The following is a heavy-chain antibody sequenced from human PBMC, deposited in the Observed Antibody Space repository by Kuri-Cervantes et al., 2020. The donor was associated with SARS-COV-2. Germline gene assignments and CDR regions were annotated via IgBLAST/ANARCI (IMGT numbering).Heavy chain of an antibody. Sequence: GESLKISCATSGFIFSGSAINWVRQAPGGGLEWVGRSLTKADNYATDLPVSMRSRFTFSRDDSQSTAYLQMNSLTIGDTPVYYCTITPPGYRYTWGDAFDFWGPGTPVTVSS. CDR2: SLTKADNYAT. V-gene: IGHV3-73*01. J-gene: IGHJ3*01. D-gene: IGHD1-1*01. CDR1: GFIFSGSA. CDR3: TITPPGYRYTWGDAFDF.